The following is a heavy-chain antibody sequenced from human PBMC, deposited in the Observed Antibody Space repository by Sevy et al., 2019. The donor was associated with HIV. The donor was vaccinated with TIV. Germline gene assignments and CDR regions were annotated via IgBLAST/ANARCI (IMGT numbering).Heavy chain of an antibody. V-gene: IGHV3-30-3*01. CDR2: ISYDGSNK. CDR1: GFTFSSYA. CDR3: ARPPTVSPYYYYSGMDV. D-gene: IGHD4-17*01. J-gene: IGHJ6*02. Sequence: GGSLRLSCAASGFTFSSYAMHWVRQAPGKGLEWVAVISYDGSNKYYADSVKGRFTISRDNSKNTLYLQMNSLRAEDTAVYYCARPPTVSPYYYYSGMDVWGQGTTVTVSS.